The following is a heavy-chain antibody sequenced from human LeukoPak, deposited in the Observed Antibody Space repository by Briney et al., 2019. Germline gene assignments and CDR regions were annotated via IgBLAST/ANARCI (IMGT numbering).Heavy chain of an antibody. Sequence: PSQTLSLTCTVSGGSISSGDYYWSWIRQPPGKGLEWIGYIYYSGSTYYNPSLESRVTTSVDTSKNQFSLKLSSVTAADTAVYYCASVDYYYDSSGLREDAFDIWGQGTMVTVSS. J-gene: IGHJ3*02. V-gene: IGHV4-30-4*01. D-gene: IGHD3-22*01. CDR3: ASVDYYYDSSGLREDAFDI. CDR1: GGSISSGDYY. CDR2: IYYSGST.